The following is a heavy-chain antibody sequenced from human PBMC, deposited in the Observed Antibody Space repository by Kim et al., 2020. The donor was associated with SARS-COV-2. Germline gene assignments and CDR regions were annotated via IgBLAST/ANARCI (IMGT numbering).Heavy chain of an antibody. D-gene: IGHD3-3*01. V-gene: IGHV3-33*07. J-gene: IGHJ4*02. CDR1: GFSFSSYG. CDR2: IWYDGSNT. Sequence: GGSLRLSCTASGFSFSSYGMYWVRQAPGKGLEWVAVIWYDGSNTNYGDSVKGRFTISRDNSKKTLYLEMNSLKGEDTAVYYCARQKGSGYRTPYLDYWGQGTLVTVSS. CDR3: ARQKGSGYRTPYLDY.